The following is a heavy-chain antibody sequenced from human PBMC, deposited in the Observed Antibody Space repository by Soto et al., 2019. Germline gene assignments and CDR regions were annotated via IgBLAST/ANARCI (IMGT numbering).Heavy chain of an antibody. J-gene: IGHJ4*02. Sequence: ASVKVSCKASGYTFTSYYIHWVRQAPGQGLEWMGIINPGGGSTSYAQKFQGRVTMTRDTSTSTVYMELSSLRSEDTAVYYCARGWALHYFDYWGQGTLVTVPS. CDR1: GYTFTSYY. V-gene: IGHV1-46*01. D-gene: IGHD6-13*01. CDR2: INPGGGST. CDR3: ARGWALHYFDY.